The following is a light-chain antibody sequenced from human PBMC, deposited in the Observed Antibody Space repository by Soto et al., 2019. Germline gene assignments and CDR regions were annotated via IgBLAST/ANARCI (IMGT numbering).Light chain of an antibody. V-gene: IGKV3-20*01. CDR1: QSVSSSY. J-gene: IGKJ5*01. CDR2: GAS. CDR3: QQYGTSEII. Sequence: EIVLTQSPGTLSLSPGERSTLSGRASQSVSSSYLAWYQQKPGQAPRLLIYGASSRATGIPDRFSGSGSGTDFTLTISRLETEDFAVFYCQQYGTSEIIFGQGKRLEIK.